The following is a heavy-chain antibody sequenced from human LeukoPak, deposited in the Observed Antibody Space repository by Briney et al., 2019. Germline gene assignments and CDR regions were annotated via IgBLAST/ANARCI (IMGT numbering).Heavy chain of an antibody. CDR2: IYPGDSDI. D-gene: IGHD5-18*01. J-gene: IGHJ4*02. CDR1: GYSFATHW. V-gene: IGHV5-51*01. Sequence: GESLKISCEGSGYSFATHWIGWVRQMPEKGLEWMGIIYPGDSDIRLSPSFQGQVTISADKSISTAYLQWSSLKASDTAMYYCARHHTAPNDYWGQGTLVTVSS. CDR3: ARHHTAPNDY.